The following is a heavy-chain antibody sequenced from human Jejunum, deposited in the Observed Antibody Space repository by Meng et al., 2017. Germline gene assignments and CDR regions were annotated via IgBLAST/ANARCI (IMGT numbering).Heavy chain of an antibody. D-gene: IGHD3-10*01. CDR1: GVSISSNHFY. Sequence: SETLSLTCTVSGVSISSNHFYWGWIRQPPGKGLEWIGGISYSGSIYYNPSLRGRGSITLDTPNNQFSRNLNSGTAADTAMYYCARLVYYYGSGSFSYWGQGTLVTVSS. CDR2: ISYSGSI. CDR3: ARLVYYYGSGSFSY. V-gene: IGHV4-39*07. J-gene: IGHJ4*01.